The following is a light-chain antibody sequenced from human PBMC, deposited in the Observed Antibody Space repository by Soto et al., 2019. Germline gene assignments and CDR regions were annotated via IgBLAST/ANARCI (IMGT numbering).Light chain of an antibody. CDR2: DAS. CDR3: QQRSNWPPLT. CDR1: QSVSSY. Sequence: EIVLTQSPATLSLSPGERATLSCRASQSVSSYLAWYQQKPGQAPRLLIYDASTRATGIPARFSGSGSGTDFTLTISSLEAEDFAVYYCQQRSNWPPLTFGRGTKVDIK. V-gene: IGKV3-11*01. J-gene: IGKJ3*01.